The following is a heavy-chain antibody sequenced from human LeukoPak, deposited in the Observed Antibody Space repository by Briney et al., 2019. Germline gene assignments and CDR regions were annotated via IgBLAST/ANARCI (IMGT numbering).Heavy chain of an antibody. J-gene: IGHJ6*02. V-gene: IGHV1-2*02. CDR1: GYTFTVYY. CDR3: AREGKIVATAANYYYGMDV. D-gene: IGHD5-12*01. Sequence: ASVKVSFTASGYTFTVYYMHWVRQAPGQGLEWMGWINPNSGGTNYAQKFQGRVTMTRDTSISTAYMELSRLRSDDTAVYYCAREGKIVATAANYYYGMDVWGQGTTVTVSS. CDR2: INPNSGGT.